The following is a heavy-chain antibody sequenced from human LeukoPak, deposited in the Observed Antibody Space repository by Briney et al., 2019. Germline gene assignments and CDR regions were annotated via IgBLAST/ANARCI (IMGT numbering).Heavy chain of an antibody. J-gene: IGHJ4*02. Sequence: SETLSHTCTVSGGSISSYYWSWIRQPPGKGLEWIGYISYSGNTNYNPSLKSRVTISVDTSKNQFSLKLSAVTAADTAVYYCARATAAGLGYWGQGTLVTVSS. CDR2: ISYSGNT. V-gene: IGHV4-59*01. CDR1: GGSISSYY. D-gene: IGHD6-13*01. CDR3: ARATAAGLGY.